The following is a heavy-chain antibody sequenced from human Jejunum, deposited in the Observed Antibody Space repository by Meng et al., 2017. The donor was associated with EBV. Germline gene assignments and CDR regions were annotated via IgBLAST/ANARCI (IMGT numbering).Heavy chain of an antibody. CDR3: AREQAGTYQLDY. D-gene: IGHD6-19*01. Sequence: QVELVQSGAEVKKPGASVRVSCKGSGYTFTKYLIHWVRQAPGQGLEWMGILNPSTTYIEYAQKFRGRVTMTKDTSTSTVYMELSSLKSEDTAVYYCAREQAGTYQLDYWGQGSLVTVSS. CDR1: GYTFTKYL. J-gene: IGHJ4*02. CDR2: LNPSTTYI. V-gene: IGHV1-46*01.